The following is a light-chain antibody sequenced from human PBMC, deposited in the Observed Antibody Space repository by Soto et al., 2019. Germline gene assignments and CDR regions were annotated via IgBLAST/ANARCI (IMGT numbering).Light chain of an antibody. Sequence: QLVLTQSPSASASLGASVKLTCTLSSGHSSYAIAWHQQQPEKGPRYLMKLNSDGSHSKGDGIPDRFSGSSSGAERYLTISSLQSEDEADYYCRTWGAGIRVVFGGGTKLTVL. CDR1: SGHSSYA. V-gene: IGLV4-69*01. J-gene: IGLJ2*01. CDR2: LNSDGSH. CDR3: RTWGAGIRVV.